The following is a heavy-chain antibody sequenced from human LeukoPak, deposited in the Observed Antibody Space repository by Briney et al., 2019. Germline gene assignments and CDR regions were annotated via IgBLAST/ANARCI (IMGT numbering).Heavy chain of an antibody. CDR1: GYTFTSYD. D-gene: IGHD3-10*01. CDR3: ARGPRPSITMVRGVPRYYFDY. Sequence: ASVKVSCKASGYTFTSYDINWVRQATGQGLEWMGWMNPNSGNTGYAQKFQGRVTMTRNTSISTAYMELNSLRSEDTAVYYCARGPRPSITMVRGVPRYYFDYWGQGTLVTVSS. CDR2: MNPNSGNT. V-gene: IGHV1-8*01. J-gene: IGHJ4*02.